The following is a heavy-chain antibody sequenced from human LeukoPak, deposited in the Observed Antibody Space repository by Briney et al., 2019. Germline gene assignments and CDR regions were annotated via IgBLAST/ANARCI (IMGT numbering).Heavy chain of an antibody. CDR3: ATGRGPVRHSSWYSGYYYGMDV. Sequence: APVKVSCKVSGYTLTELSMHWVRQAPGKGLEWMGGFDPEDGETIYAQKFQGRVTMTEDTSTDTAYMELSSLRSEDTAVYYCATGRGPVRHSSWYSGYYYGMDVWGQGTTVTVSS. V-gene: IGHV1-24*01. J-gene: IGHJ6*02. CDR2: FDPEDGET. CDR1: GYTLTELS. D-gene: IGHD6-13*01.